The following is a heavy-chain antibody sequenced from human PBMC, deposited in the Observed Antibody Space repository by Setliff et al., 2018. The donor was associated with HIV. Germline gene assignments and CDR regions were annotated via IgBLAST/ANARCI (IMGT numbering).Heavy chain of an antibody. D-gene: IGHD3-22*01. V-gene: IGHV1-2*02. CDR3: AADYYDSSGFYVWLGF. CDR2: INPNSGGT. CDR1: GYTFSGHY. J-gene: IGHJ4*02. Sequence: ASVKVSCKASGYTFSGHYMHWVRQAPGQGLEWMGWINPNSGGTNYAQKFQGRFTMTEDTSTDTAYMELSRLRSEDTAVYFCAADYYDSSGFYVWLGFWGQGTLVTVSS.